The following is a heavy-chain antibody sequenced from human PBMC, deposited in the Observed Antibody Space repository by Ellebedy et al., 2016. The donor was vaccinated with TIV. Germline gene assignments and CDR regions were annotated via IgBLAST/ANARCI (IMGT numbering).Heavy chain of an antibody. V-gene: IGHV3-20*04. Sequence: GGSLRLSCAASGFTFADYGMSWVRQAPGKGLEWVSGINWNGGSTGYADSVKGRFTISRDNAKNSLYLQMNSLRAEETALYYCARDQLGSNRRYGMDVWGQGTTVTVSS. J-gene: IGHJ6*02. CDR1: GFTFADYG. CDR2: INWNGGST. D-gene: IGHD2-15*01. CDR3: ARDQLGSNRRYGMDV.